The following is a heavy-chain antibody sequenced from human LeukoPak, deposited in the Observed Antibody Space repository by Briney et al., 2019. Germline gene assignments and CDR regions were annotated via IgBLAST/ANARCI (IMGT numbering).Heavy chain of an antibody. Sequence: PGGSLRLSCAASGFTFSDFAMIWVRQSPGKKGLEWVSSIFQGGGEIHYADSVRGRFTISRDNSKSTLFLQMNSLKGDDTAVYYCAKDSAFYYIDVWGKGTTVIISS. CDR3: AKDSAFYYIDV. J-gene: IGHJ6*03. V-gene: IGHV3-23*01. CDR1: GFTFSDFA. D-gene: IGHD3-10*01. CDR2: IFQGGGEI.